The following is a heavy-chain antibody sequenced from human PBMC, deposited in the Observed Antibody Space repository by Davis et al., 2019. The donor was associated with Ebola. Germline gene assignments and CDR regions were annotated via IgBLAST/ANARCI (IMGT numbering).Heavy chain of an antibody. CDR3: AREGIAAAGSPYFDY. D-gene: IGHD6-13*01. CDR2: ISYDGSNK. J-gene: IGHJ4*02. V-gene: IGHV3-30*03. Sequence: PGGSLRLSCAASGFTFSSYGMHWVRQAPGKGLEWVAVISYDGSNKYYADSVKGRFTISRDNSKNTLYLQMNSLRAEDTAVYYCAREGIAAAGSPYFDYWGQGTLVTVSS. CDR1: GFTFSSYG.